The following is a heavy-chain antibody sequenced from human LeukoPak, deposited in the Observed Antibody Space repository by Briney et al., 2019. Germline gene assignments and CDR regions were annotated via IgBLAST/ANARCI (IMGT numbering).Heavy chain of an antibody. D-gene: IGHD2-15*01. CDR3: ARGTRCIGGSCYSVFAWFDP. J-gene: IGHJ5*02. V-gene: IGHV4-4*07. Sequence: SETLSLICTVSGGSISSYYWSWIRQPAGRGLEWIGRIYSSGSTNYNPSLKSRVTMSLDTSKNQFSLRLTSVTAADTAVYYCARGTRCIGGSCYSVFAWFDPWGQGTLVTVSS. CDR2: IYSSGST. CDR1: GGSISSYY.